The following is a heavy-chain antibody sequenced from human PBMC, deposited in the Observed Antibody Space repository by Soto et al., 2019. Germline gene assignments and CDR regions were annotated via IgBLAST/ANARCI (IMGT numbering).Heavy chain of an antibody. CDR3: ARFGIRGCSNGRCYTSYNRYGMDV. Sequence: EVQLVQPGAEVRKAGESLKISCQGSGYSFVSYWIGWVRQMPGKGLEWVGMIYPDESNTKYSPSFQGQVTISVDRSINTAHLQWSSLKASDTAMYYCARFGIRGCSNGRCYTSYNRYGMDVWGQGTTVIVSS. J-gene: IGHJ6*02. V-gene: IGHV5-51*01. D-gene: IGHD2-8*01. CDR2: IYPDESNT. CDR1: GYSFVSYW.